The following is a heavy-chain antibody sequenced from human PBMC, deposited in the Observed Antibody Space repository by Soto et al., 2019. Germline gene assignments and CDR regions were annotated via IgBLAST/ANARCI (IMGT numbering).Heavy chain of an antibody. CDR2: ISGTGYNT. J-gene: IGHJ4*02. V-gene: IGHV3-23*01. CDR3: AKAGLSSSWYPTYFDY. D-gene: IGHD6-13*01. Sequence: EVQLLESGGGLVQPGGSLRLSCAASGFTFTSYAMNWVRLAPGKGLEWVSAISGTGYNTYYADSVKGRFTISRDNTKNTLYLQMNSLRAEDTAVYYCAKAGLSSSWYPTYFDYWGQGTLVTVSS. CDR1: GFTFTSYA.